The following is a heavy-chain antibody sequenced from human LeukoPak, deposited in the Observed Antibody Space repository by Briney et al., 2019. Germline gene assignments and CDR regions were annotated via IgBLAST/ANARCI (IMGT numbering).Heavy chain of an antibody. CDR3: AREPYGSGSYYFDY. CDR2: IYYSGRT. CDR1: GGSVSSGSYY. Sequence: SETLSLTCTVSGGSVSSGSYYWSWIRQPPGKGLEGLGDIYYSGRTNYNPPLNSRGTISVDTSKNQFSLKLSSVTAADTAVYYCAREPYGSGSYYFDYWGQGTLVTVSS. V-gene: IGHV4-61*01. J-gene: IGHJ4*02. D-gene: IGHD3-10*01.